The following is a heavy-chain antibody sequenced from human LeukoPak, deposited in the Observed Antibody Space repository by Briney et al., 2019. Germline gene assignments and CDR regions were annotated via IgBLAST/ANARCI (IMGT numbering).Heavy chain of an antibody. V-gene: IGHV3-30-3*01. CDR1: GFTFSSYA. Sequence: GGSLRLSCAASGFTFSSYAMHWVRQAPGKGLEWVAVISYDGSNKYYADSVKGRFTISRDNSKNTLYLQMNSLRAEDTAVYYYARGVYNWNYWGQGTLVTVSS. CDR2: ISYDGSNK. J-gene: IGHJ4*02. D-gene: IGHD1-20*01. CDR3: ARGVYNWNY.